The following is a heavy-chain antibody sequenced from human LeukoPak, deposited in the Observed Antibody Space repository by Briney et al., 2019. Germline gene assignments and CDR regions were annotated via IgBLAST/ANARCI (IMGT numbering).Heavy chain of an antibody. V-gene: IGHV3-66*01. D-gene: IGHD6-19*01. J-gene: IGHJ4*02. CDR1: GFTFSSYA. Sequence: GGSLRLSCAASGFTFSSYAMSWVRQAPGKGLEWVSVIYSGGSTYYADSVKGRFTISRDNSKNTLYLQMNSLRAEDTAVYYCARGLWLALDYWGQGTLVTVSS. CDR3: ARGLWLALDY. CDR2: IYSGGST.